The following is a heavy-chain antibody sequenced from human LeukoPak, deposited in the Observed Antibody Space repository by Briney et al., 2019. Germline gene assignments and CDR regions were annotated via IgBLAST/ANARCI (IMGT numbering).Heavy chain of an antibody. V-gene: IGHV3-48*01. CDR3: AKVSPDSSSWVDAFDI. CDR2: ISSSSSTI. J-gene: IGHJ3*02. Sequence: GRSLRLSCAASGFTFSSYSMNWVRQAPGKGLEWLSYISSSSSTIYYADSVKGRFTISRDNAKNSLYLQMNSLRAEDTALYYCAKVSPDSSSWVDAFDIWGQGTMVTVSS. CDR1: GFTFSSYS. D-gene: IGHD6-13*01.